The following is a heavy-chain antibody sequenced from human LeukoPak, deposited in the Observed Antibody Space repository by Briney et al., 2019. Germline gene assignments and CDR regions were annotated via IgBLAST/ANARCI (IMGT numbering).Heavy chain of an antibody. V-gene: IGHV4-39*01. D-gene: IGHD4-23*01. CDR2: IYYSGNT. CDR3: ARLHYGGNYGYYYYMDV. J-gene: IGHJ6*03. CDR1: GGSISSSSYY. Sequence: SETLSLTCTVSGGSISSSSYYWGWIRQPPGKGLEWIASIYYSGNTYYNPSLKSRVSISVDTSKNQFSLKLSSVTAADTAVYYCARLHYGGNYGYYYYMDVWGKGTTVTISS.